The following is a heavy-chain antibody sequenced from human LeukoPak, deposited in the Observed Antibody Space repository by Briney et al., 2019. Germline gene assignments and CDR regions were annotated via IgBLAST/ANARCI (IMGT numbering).Heavy chain of an antibody. CDR3: AKKRWLHSPFDY. V-gene: IGHV3-21*04. Sequence: GGSLRLSCAASGFTFSSYSMNWVRQAPGKGLEWVSSISSSSSYIYYADSVKGRFTISRDNSKNTLYLQMNSLRAEDTAVYYCAKKRWLHSPFDYWGQGTLVTVSS. CDR1: GFTFSSYS. J-gene: IGHJ4*02. CDR2: ISSSSSYI. D-gene: IGHD5-24*01.